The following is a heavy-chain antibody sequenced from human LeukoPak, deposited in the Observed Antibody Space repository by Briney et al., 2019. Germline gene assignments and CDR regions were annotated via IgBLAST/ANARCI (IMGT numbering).Heavy chain of an antibody. V-gene: IGHV1-46*01. CDR3: ARDPTIRSDLSRTFDY. Sequence: ASVKVSCKASGYTFTGYYMHWVRQAPGQGLEWMGIINPSGGSTSYAQKFQGRVTMTRDMSTSTVYMELSSLRSEDTAVYYCARDPTIRSDLSRTFDYWGQGTLVTVSS. D-gene: IGHD3-3*01. CDR2: INPSGGST. CDR1: GYTFTGYY. J-gene: IGHJ4*02.